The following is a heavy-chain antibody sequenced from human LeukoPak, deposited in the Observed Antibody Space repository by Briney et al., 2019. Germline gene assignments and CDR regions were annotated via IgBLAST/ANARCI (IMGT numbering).Heavy chain of an antibody. CDR1: GASISSGTHY. CDR3: ASTHCASPSCYSYYYSGLDV. D-gene: IGHD2-2*01. Sequence: PSETLSLTCAVSGASISSGTHYWNWIRQHPGQGLEWIGHIYNTGSAYLNPSLMSRVSISIDTSENQFSLKLSSVTAADTAVYYCASTHCASPSCYSYYYSGLDVWGQGTTVIVSS. J-gene: IGHJ6*02. CDR2: IYNTGSA. V-gene: IGHV4-31*11.